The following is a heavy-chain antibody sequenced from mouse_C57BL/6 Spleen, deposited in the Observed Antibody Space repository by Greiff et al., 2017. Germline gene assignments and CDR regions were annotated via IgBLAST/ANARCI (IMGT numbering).Heavy chain of an antibody. D-gene: IGHD1-1*01. Sequence: EVKLMESGGGLVKPGGSLKLSCAASGFTFSSYAMSWVRQTPEKRLEWVATISDGGSYTYYPDNVKGRFTISRDKAKNNLYLQMSHLKSEDTAMYYCAREGITQTFDYWGQGTTLTVSS. V-gene: IGHV5-4*01. CDR3: AREGITQTFDY. CDR1: GFTFSSYA. CDR2: ISDGGSYT. J-gene: IGHJ2*01.